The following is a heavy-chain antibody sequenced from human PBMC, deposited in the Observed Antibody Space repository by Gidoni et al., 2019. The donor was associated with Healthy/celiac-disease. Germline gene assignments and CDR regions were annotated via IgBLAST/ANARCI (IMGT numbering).Heavy chain of an antibody. CDR2: ISSSSSYI. CDR3: ARDRSTDSSGFNWFDP. V-gene: IGHV3-21*01. D-gene: IGHD3-22*01. J-gene: IGHJ5*02. CDR1: GFTFSSDS. Sequence: EVQLVESGGGLVKPGGSLRLSCAASGFTFSSDSMNWVRQAPGKGLEWVSSISSSSSYIYYADSVKGRFTISRDNAKNSLYLQMNSLRAEDTAVYYCARDRSTDSSGFNWFDPWGQGTLVTVSS.